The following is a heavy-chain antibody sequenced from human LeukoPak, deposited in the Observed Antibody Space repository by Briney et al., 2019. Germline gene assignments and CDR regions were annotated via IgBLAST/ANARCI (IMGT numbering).Heavy chain of an antibody. CDR3: ARAYKDRSLAGKKEFFQH. J-gene: IGHJ1*01. D-gene: IGHD6-19*01. Sequence: PRGSLRLSCAASGFTFDNYAMNWVRQVPGKGLEWISLISWNSGTIGYADSVKGRFTISRDNANNFLYLQMNSLRAEDTALYYCARAYKDRSLAGKKEFFQHWGQGTLVTVSS. CDR1: GFTFDNYA. V-gene: IGHV3-9*01. CDR2: ISWNSGTI.